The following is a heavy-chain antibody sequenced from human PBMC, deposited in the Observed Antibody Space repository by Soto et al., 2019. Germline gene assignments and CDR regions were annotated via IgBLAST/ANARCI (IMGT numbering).Heavy chain of an antibody. CDR1: GGTFSTYG. CDR3: ARVVMTTVPASFYYGLDV. D-gene: IGHD4-4*01. V-gene: IGHV1-69*18. Sequence: QVQLVQSGAEVRKPGSSVTVSCKASGGTFSTYGITWVRQAHGQGLEWMGNIIPLIGTANYEQRFRGRVTITADESTTTAYRELTSLRSEDPAVYYCARVVMTTVPASFYYGLDVWGQGTTVTVAS. CDR2: IIPLIGTA. J-gene: IGHJ6*02.